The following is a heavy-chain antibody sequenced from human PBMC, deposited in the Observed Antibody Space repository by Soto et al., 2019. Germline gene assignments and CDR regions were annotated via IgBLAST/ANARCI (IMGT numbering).Heavy chain of an antibody. CDR2: SNAGNGNT. Sequence: AVKVHCKASAYTFTSYAMHWVRQAPGQRLEWMGWSNAGNGNTKYSQKFQGRVTISRDTSSSTAYMELSSLRSQDKAVYFCAREMPQYSSGWYVLDYWGQGTLVTVSS. V-gene: IGHV1-3*01. D-gene: IGHD6-19*01. CDR3: AREMPQYSSGWYVLDY. CDR1: AYTFTSYA. J-gene: IGHJ4*01.